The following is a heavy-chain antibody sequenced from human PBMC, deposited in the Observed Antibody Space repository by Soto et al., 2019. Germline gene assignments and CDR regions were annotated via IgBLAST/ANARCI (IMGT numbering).Heavy chain of an antibody. CDR1: GDSISSYS. V-gene: IGHV4-59*01. Sequence: SETLSLTCTVSGDSISSYSWSWIRQPPGKGLEWIGYIYYSGSTNYNPSLKSRVTISVDTSKNQFSLKLSSVTAADTAVYYCASVILVYYGSGSYYSFDYWGQGTLVTVSS. D-gene: IGHD3-10*01. CDR2: IYYSGST. J-gene: IGHJ4*02. CDR3: ASVILVYYGSGSYYSFDY.